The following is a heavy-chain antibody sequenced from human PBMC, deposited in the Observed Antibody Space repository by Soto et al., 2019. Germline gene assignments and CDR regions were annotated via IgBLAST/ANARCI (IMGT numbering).Heavy chain of an antibody. J-gene: IGHJ4*02. D-gene: IGHD4-17*01. CDR3: ARGTTVTEYFDY. CDR2: IHYSVST. V-gene: IGHV4-59*01. Sequence: SETLSLTCTVSGGSISSYYWSWIRQPPGKGLEWIGFIHYSVSTNYNPSLKSRVTIPVDTSKNQFSLKLSSVTAADTAVYYCARGTTVTEYFDYWGQGTLVTVSS. CDR1: GGSISSYY.